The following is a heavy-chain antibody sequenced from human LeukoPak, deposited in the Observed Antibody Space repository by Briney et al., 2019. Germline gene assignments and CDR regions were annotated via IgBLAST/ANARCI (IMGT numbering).Heavy chain of an antibody. Sequence: SETLSLTCTLSGGSISTYYWSWIRQPPGKGPEWIGYIYHSGSTNYNPSLKSRVTISVDTSKNQFSLKLSSVTAADTAVYYCASSDSGTLDYWGQGTLVTVSS. CDR1: GGSISTYY. D-gene: IGHD1-26*01. CDR2: IYHSGST. V-gene: IGHV4-4*08. J-gene: IGHJ4*02. CDR3: ASSDSGTLDY.